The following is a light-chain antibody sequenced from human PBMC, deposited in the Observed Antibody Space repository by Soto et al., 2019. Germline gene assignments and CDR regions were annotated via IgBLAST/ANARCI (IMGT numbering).Light chain of an antibody. J-gene: IGLJ1*01. CDR2: EVS. V-gene: IGLV2-18*02. Sequence: QSVLTQPPSVSWSPGQSVTISCTGTSSDVGSYNRVSWYQQPPGTAPKLMIYEVSNRPSGVPDRFSGSKSGNTASLTISGLQAEDEADYYRNSYTSSSTYVFGTGTKVTVL. CDR1: SSDVGSYNR. CDR3: NSYTSSSTYV.